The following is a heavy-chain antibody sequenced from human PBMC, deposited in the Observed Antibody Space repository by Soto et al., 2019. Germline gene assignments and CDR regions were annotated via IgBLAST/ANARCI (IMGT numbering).Heavy chain of an antibody. Sequence: EVQVVESGGGLVKPGGSLRLSCTFTVSMYSMNWISQAPGNGGEWVASVRRGSAYIKYAESVKGRFTISRDNAKNSLYMHMTSLRVEDTAIYHCAGDPGGSYDSCFDPWGQGTLGSVSS. V-gene: IGHV3-21*06. CDR3: AGDPGGSYDSCFDP. CDR2: VRRGSAYI. J-gene: IGHJ5*02. CDR1: TVSMYS. D-gene: IGHD1-26*01.